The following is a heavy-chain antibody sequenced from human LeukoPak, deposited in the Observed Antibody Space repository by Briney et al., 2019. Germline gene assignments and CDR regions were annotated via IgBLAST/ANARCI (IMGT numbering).Heavy chain of an antibody. Sequence: GGSLRLSCAASGFTFSRYWMSCVRQAPGKGLEWVANLKQDGSQKYYVDSVKGRFTISRDNAKNSLYLQMNSLRAEDTGVYYCAMWEYDILTDYYWFDYWGQGTLVTVSS. CDR3: AMWEYDILTDYYWFDY. J-gene: IGHJ4*02. V-gene: IGHV3-7*02. CDR1: GFTFSRYW. CDR2: LKQDGSQK. D-gene: IGHD3-9*01.